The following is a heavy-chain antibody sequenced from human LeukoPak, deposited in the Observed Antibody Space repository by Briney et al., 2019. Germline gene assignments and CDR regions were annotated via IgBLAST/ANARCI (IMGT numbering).Heavy chain of an antibody. D-gene: IGHD2-21*01. CDR1: VFTFSSYW. Sequence: GGSLRLSCAASVFTFSSYWMSWVRQAPGKGLEWVANIQKDGSDKYYVDSVKGRFTISRDNAKNSLYLQMNSLRAEDSAVYYCARSLWPEDYRGQGTLITVSS. CDR2: IQKDGSDK. J-gene: IGHJ4*02. CDR3: ARSLWPEDY. V-gene: IGHV3-7*01.